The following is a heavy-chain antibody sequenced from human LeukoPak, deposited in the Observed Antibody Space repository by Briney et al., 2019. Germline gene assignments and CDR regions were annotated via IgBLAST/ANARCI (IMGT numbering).Heavy chain of an antibody. Sequence: ASVKVSCKASGYTFTSYYMHWVRQAPGQGLEWMGWINPNSGGTNYAQKFQGWVTMTRDTSISTAYMELSRLRSDDTAVYYCARGAWGYSSSSWYFDYWGQGTLVTVSS. CDR1: GYTFTSYY. D-gene: IGHD6-6*01. J-gene: IGHJ4*02. CDR2: INPNSGGT. V-gene: IGHV1-2*04. CDR3: ARGAWGYSSSSWYFDY.